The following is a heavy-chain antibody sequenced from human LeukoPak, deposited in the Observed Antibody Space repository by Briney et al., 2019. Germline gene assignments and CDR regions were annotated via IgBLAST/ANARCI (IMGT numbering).Heavy chain of an antibody. CDR3: ARRRHNFDFYDV. D-gene: IGHD3/OR15-3a*01. Sequence: SETLSLTCTVSGDSIISNIYWWDWVRLPPGKGLEWIGATFYTGRTFYSPPLKSRVTISVDTSKNQFSLDLSSATAADTAVYYCARRRHNFDFYDVWGQGTRVTVSS. CDR1: GDSIISNIYW. V-gene: IGHV4-39*01. J-gene: IGHJ3*01. CDR2: TFYTGRT.